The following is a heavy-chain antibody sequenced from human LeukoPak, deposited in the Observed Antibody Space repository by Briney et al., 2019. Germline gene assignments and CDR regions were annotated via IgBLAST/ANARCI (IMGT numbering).Heavy chain of an antibody. CDR2: INPNSGGT. Sequence: ASVKVSCKASGYTFTGYYMHWVRQAPGQGLEWMGWINPNSGGTNYAQKSQGRVTMTRDTSISTAYMELSRLRSDDTAVYYCARGFYGYSSGWYLLGYWGQGTLVTVSS. CDR3: ARGFYGYSSGWYLLGY. CDR1: GYTFTGYY. J-gene: IGHJ4*02. D-gene: IGHD6-19*01. V-gene: IGHV1-2*02.